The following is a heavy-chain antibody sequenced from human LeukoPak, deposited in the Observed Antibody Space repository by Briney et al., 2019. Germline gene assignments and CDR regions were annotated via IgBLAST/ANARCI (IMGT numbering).Heavy chain of an antibody. J-gene: IGHJ5*02. Sequence: SETLSLTCTVSGGSISSYYWSWIRQPPGKGLEWIGYIYYSGSTNYNPSLKSRVTISVDTSKNQFSLKLSSVTAADTAVYYCARNPRGNYGLDNWFDPWGQGTLVTVSS. V-gene: IGHV4-59*08. CDR1: GGSISSYY. CDR2: IYYSGST. CDR3: ARNPRGNYGLDNWFDP. D-gene: IGHD1-7*01.